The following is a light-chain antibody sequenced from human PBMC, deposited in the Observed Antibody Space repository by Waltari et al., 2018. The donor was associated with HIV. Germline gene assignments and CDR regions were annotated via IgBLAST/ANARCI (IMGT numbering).Light chain of an antibody. J-gene: IGLJ3*02. V-gene: IGLV3-27*01. CDR1: VLAKKY. Sequence: SYELTQPPSVSVSPGQTARITCSGDVLAKKYARWFQQKPGQAPVLVIYKDSERHSGIPERFSGSSLGTTVTLTISGAQVEDEADYYCYSAADNNLGVFGGGTKLTVL. CDR2: KDS. CDR3: YSAADNNLGV.